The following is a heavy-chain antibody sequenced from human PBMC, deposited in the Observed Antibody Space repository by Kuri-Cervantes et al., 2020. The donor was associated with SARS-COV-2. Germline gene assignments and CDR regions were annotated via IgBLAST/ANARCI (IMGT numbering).Heavy chain of an antibody. Sequence: GGSLRLSCAASGFTFSSYAMHWVRQAPGKGLEWVAVISYDGSNKYYADSVKGRFTISRDNSKNTLYLQMNSLRAEDTAVYYCARDMFQQLVEVAASDIWGQGTMVTVSS. D-gene: IGHD6-13*01. CDR3: ARDMFQQLVEVAASDI. V-gene: IGHV3-30-3*01. J-gene: IGHJ3*02. CDR2: ISYDGSNK. CDR1: GFTFSSYA.